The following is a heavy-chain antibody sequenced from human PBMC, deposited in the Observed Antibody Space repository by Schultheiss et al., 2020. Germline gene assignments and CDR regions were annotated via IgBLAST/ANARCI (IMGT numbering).Heavy chain of an antibody. CDR1: GFTFSSYA. D-gene: IGHD3-9*01. J-gene: IGHJ6*02. Sequence: GGSLRLSCAASGFTFSSYAMSWVRQAPGKGLEWVGRIKSKTDGGTTDYAAPVKGRFTISRDDSKNTLYLQMNSLKTEDTAVYYCTTKLRYFDWSLYYYYGMDVWGQGTMVNVYS. CDR2: IKSKTDGGTT. CDR3: TTKLRYFDWSLYYYYGMDV. V-gene: IGHV3-15*01.